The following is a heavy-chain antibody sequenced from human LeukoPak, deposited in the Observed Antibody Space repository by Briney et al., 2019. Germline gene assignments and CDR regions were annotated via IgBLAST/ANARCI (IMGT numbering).Heavy chain of an antibody. V-gene: IGHV3-30*18. CDR3: AKVAPYCSSTDCYHSPYYGMDV. D-gene: IGHD2-2*01. Sequence: PGGSLRLSCAVSGFTVSSYNMHWVRQAPGKGLEWVTLISKDGSNKYYADSAKGRFTISRDSSKNTLYLQMNSLRVEDTAVYYCAKVAPYCSSTDCYHSPYYGMDVWGRGTTVTVSS. J-gene: IGHJ6*02. CDR1: GFTVSSYN. CDR2: ISKDGSNK.